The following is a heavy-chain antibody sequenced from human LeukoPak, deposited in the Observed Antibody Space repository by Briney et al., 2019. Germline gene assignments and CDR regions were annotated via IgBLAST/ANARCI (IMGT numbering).Heavy chain of an antibody. CDR2: IYYSGST. V-gene: IGHV4-59*08. CDR3: ARLASGSYGPLTPFDY. D-gene: IGHD1-26*01. CDR1: GASISGYY. Sequence: SETLSLTCTVSGASISGYYWSWIRQPPGKGLEWIGDIYYSGSTNYNPSLKSRVTISVDTSKNQFSLRLSSVTAADTAVYYSARLASGSYGPLTPFDYWGQGTLVTVSS. J-gene: IGHJ4*02.